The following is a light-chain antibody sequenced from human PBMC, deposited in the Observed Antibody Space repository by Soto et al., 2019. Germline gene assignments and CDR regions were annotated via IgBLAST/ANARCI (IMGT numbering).Light chain of an antibody. CDR1: QSVSSSY. Sequence: EIVLTQSPGTLPLSPGERATLSCRASQSVSSSYLAGYQQKPGQAPRLLIYGASSRATGIPDRFSGSGSGTDFTLTISRLEPEDFAVYYCHQYDSSPLAFGGGTKVEIK. CDR3: HQYDSSPLA. V-gene: IGKV3-20*01. J-gene: IGKJ4*01. CDR2: GAS.